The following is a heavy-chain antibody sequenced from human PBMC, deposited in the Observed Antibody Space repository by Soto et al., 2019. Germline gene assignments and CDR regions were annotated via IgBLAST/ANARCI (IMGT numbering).Heavy chain of an antibody. V-gene: IGHV4-4*02. CDR3: ARENSGWYFDY. Sequence: PSETLSLTCAVSGGSISTSNWWSWVRQPPGKGLEWIGEVYRTGSTNYNPSLESRLTISVDKSKNQFSLKLTSVTAADTAVYYCARENSGWYFDYWGQGTLVTVSS. D-gene: IGHD6-19*01. CDR2: VYRTGST. CDR1: GGSISTSNW. J-gene: IGHJ4*02.